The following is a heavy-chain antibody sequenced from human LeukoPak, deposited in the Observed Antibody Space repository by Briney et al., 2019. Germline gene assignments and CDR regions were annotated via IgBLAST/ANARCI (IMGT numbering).Heavy chain of an antibody. V-gene: IGHV3-49*04. D-gene: IGHD7-27*01. CDR3: WGNYYYYMDV. Sequence: GGSLRLSCTASGFTFGDYAMSWVRQAPGKGLEWVGFIRSKAYGGTTEYAASVKGRFAISRDDSKSIAYLQMNSLKTEDTAVYYCWGNYYYYMDVWGKGTTVTVSS. CDR2: IRSKAYGGTT. J-gene: IGHJ6*03. CDR1: GFTFGDYA.